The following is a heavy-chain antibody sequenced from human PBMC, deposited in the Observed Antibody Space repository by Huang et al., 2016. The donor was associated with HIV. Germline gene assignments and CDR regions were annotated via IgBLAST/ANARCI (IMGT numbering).Heavy chain of an antibody. J-gene: IGHJ4*02. CDR3: ATGFDVFFDF. V-gene: IGHV1-24*01. D-gene: IGHD3-9*01. Sequence: QVQLVQSRAEVKKPGASVKVSCKVSEYTLTELSIHWVRQPPGKGLAWMGGFDPESGETIYAQKFQGRVTMTEDTSTETAFMELSGLRPEDTAVYYCATGFDVFFDFWGQGTLVTVSS. CDR2: FDPESGET. CDR1: EYTLTELS.